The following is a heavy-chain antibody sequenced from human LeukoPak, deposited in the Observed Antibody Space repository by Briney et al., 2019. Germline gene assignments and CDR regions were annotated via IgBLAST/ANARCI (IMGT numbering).Heavy chain of an antibody. CDR3: ARDLYYYGSGSYYPPGY. V-gene: IGHV3-30*01. CDR2: ISYDGSNK. J-gene: IGHJ4*02. CDR1: GFTFSSYA. D-gene: IGHD3-10*01. Sequence: PGRSLRLSCAASGFTFSSYAMHWVRQAPGKGLEWVAVISYDGSNKYYADSVKGRFTISRDNSKNTLYLQMNSLRAEDTAVYYCARDLYYYGSGSYYPPGYWGQGTLVTVSS.